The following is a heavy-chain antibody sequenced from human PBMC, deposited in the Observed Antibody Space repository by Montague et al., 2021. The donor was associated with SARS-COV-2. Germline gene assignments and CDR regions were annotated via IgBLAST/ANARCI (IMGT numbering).Heavy chain of an antibody. V-gene: IGHV3-30*18. D-gene: IGHD3-3*01. CDR3: AKDRRYYDFWSGYLGRPTRHYYYYGMDV. CDR1: GFTFSSYG. J-gene: IGHJ6*02. CDR2: ISYGGSNK. Sequence: SLRLSCAASGFTFSSYGMHWVRQAPGKGLEWVAVISYGGSNKYYADSVKGRFTISRDNSKNTLYLQMNSLRAEDTAVYYCAKDRRYYDFWSGYLGRPTRHYYYYGMDVWGQGTTVTVSS.